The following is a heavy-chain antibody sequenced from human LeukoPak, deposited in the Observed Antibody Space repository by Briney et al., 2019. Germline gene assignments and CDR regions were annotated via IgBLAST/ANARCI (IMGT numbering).Heavy chain of an antibody. CDR3: ARGDTIFGVVIYYFDY. V-gene: IGHV1-8*01. Sequence: ASVKVSCKASGYTFTSYDINWVRQATGQGLEWMGWMNPNSGNTGYAQKFQGRGTMTRNTSISTAYMELSSLRSEDTAVYYCARGDTIFGVVIYYFDYWGQGTLVTVSS. D-gene: IGHD3-3*01. CDR1: GYTFTSYD. CDR2: MNPNSGNT. J-gene: IGHJ4*02.